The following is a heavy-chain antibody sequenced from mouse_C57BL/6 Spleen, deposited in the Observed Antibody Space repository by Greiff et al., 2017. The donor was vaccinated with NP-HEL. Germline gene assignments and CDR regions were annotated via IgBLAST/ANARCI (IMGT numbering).Heavy chain of an antibody. Sequence: QVQLQQSGPELVKPGASVKISCKASGYAFSSSWMNWVKQRPGKGLEWIGRIYPGDGDTNYNGKFKGKATLTADKSSSTAYMQLSSLTSEDSAVYFCARRGDYDYDDYWGQGTTLTVSS. V-gene: IGHV1-82*01. CDR1: GYAFSSSW. CDR3: ARRGDYDYDDY. D-gene: IGHD2-4*01. J-gene: IGHJ2*01. CDR2: IYPGDGDT.